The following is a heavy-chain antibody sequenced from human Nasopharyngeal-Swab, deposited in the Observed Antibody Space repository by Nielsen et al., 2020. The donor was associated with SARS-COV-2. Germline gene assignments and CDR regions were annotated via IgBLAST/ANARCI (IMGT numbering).Heavy chain of an antibody. J-gene: IGHJ4*02. D-gene: IGHD1-26*01. CDR3: ARAVAGATDY. Sequence: GESLKISCSVSGFTFSTFLMTWVRQAPGKGLEWVANIKEDGSQKYYLDSVKGRFTISRDNAKNSLYLQMNSLRAEDTAIYFCARAVAGATDYWGQGTLVTVSS. CDR2: IKEDGSQK. V-gene: IGHV3-7*03. CDR1: GFTFSTFL.